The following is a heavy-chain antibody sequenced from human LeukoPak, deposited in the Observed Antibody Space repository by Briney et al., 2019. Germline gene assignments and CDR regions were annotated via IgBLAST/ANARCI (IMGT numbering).Heavy chain of an antibody. CDR1: GFTVSNNY. Sequence: AGSLRLSCAASGFTVSNNYMNWVRQAPGKGLEWVSGIYSGATTYYADSVKGRFTISRDNSKNTLSLQMNSLRAEDTAVYYCARELRIVDTTMLNYYYYYYMDVWGKGTTVTVSS. CDR2: IYSGATT. J-gene: IGHJ6*03. CDR3: ARELRIVDTTMLNYYYYYYMDV. V-gene: IGHV3-53*01. D-gene: IGHD5-18*01.